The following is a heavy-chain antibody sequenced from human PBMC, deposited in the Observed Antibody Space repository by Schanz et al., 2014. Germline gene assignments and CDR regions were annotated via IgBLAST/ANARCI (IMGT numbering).Heavy chain of an antibody. D-gene: IGHD3-10*01. CDR1: GYTFTSYS. CDR3: ARAKRFGDMDV. V-gene: IGHV1-18*04. J-gene: IGHJ6*02. CDR2: ISAYNGHT. Sequence: QVQLVQSGAEVKKPGASVKVSCKASGYTFTSYSMHWVRQAPGQGLEWMGWISAYNGHTDYAQKLQGRVTLTTDTSTSTAYMELRNLRSDDTAVYYCARAKRFGDMDVWGQGTTVTGSS.